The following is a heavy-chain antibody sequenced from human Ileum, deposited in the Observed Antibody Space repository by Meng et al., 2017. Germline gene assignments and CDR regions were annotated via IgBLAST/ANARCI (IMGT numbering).Heavy chain of an antibody. V-gene: IGHV3-30*01. Sequence: GESLKISCAASGFTFSSFAMHWVRQAPGRGLEWVAVISYDGNNKFYADSVKGRFTISRDNSKNTLYLQMNSLRAEDTSVYYCARAYCSGGYCYKDYWGQGTQVTVSS. CDR1: GFTFSSFA. CDR3: ARAYCSGGYCYKDY. D-gene: IGHD2-15*01. J-gene: IGHJ4*02. CDR2: ISYDGNNK.